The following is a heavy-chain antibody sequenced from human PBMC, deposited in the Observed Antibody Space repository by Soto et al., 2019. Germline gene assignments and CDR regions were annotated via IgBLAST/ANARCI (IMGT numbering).Heavy chain of an antibody. CDR3: ARDKDWAFDY. CDR2: IFTTGTTI. V-gene: IGHV3-48*04. CDR1: GFTFSSYS. D-gene: IGHD3-9*01. Sequence: GSLRLSCAASGFTFSSYSMVWVRQAPGKGLEWVSYIFTTGTTIYYADSVKGRFTVSRDNAKNSVFLLLNSLRAEDTAVYYCARDKDWAFDYWGQGTPVTVSS. J-gene: IGHJ4*02.